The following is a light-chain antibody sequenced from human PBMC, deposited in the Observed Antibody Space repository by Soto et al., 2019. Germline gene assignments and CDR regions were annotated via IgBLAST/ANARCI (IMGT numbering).Light chain of an antibody. J-gene: IGLJ2*01. CDR3: AAWVDSLSGPGV. CDR2: RNN. Sequence: QAVVTQPPSASGTPGQRVTISCSGSSSNIGSNYVYWYQQLPGTAPKLLIYRNNQRPSGVPDRFSGSKSGTSASLSISGLRSEDEADYYCAAWVDSLSGPGVFGGGTKLTVL. CDR1: SSNIGSNY. V-gene: IGLV1-47*01.